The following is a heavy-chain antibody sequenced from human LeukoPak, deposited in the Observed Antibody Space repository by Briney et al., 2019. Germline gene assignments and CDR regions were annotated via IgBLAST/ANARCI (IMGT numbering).Heavy chain of an antibody. CDR2: IYYSGST. CDR1: GGSISSYY. Sequence: ETLSLTCTVSGGSISSYYWSWIRQPPGKGLEWIGYIYYSGSTNYNPSLKSRVTISVDTSKNQFSLKLSSVTAADTAVYYCARPLRGYSYGAGAFDIWGQGTMVTVSS. J-gene: IGHJ3*02. CDR3: ARPLRGYSYGAGAFDI. D-gene: IGHD5-18*01. V-gene: IGHV4-59*08.